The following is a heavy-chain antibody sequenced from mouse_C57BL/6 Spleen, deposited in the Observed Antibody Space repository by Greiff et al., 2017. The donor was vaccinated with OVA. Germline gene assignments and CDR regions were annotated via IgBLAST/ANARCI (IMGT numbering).Heavy chain of an antibody. CDR3: ARDGSRDAMDY. D-gene: IGHD1-1*01. V-gene: IGHV3-6*01. CDR2: ISYDGSN. Sequence: EVQLQQSGPGLVKPSQSLSLTCSVTGYSITSGYYWNWIRQFPGNKLEWMGYISYDGSNNYNPSLKNRISITRDTSKNQFFLKLNSVTTEDTATYYCARDGSRDAMDYWGQGTSVTVSS. J-gene: IGHJ4*01. CDR1: GYSITSGYY.